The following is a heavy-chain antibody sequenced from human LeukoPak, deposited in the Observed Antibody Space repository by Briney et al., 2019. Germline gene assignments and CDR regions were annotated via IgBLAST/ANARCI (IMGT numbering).Heavy chain of an antibody. CDR3: ASHRRSIAAAAYFDH. J-gene: IGHJ4*02. Sequence: PGGSLRHSCVASGFTVSASYMSWVRLPAGKGLEWVSSIYSGGTPYYADSFNGRFTISRDTSKNTLYLQMNSLRVDDTAIYYCASHRRSIAAAAYFDHWGQGTRVTVSS. CDR1: GFTVSASY. V-gene: IGHV3-53*01. CDR2: IYSGGTP. D-gene: IGHD6-25*01.